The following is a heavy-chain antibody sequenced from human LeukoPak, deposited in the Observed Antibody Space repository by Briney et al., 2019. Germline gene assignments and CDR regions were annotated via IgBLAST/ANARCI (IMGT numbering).Heavy chain of an antibody. V-gene: IGHV3-30*03. CDR3: SRAPYSSAPYLEYFQH. CDR1: GFTFSNYG. CDR2: ISYDGSNK. D-gene: IGHD6-25*01. J-gene: IGHJ1*01. Sequence: GGSLRLSCAASGFTFSNYGMHWVRQAPGKGLEWVSVISYDGSNKYYADSVKGRFTISRDNSKNTLYLQMNSLRAEDTAVYYCSRAPYSSAPYLEYFQHWGHGTLVTVSS.